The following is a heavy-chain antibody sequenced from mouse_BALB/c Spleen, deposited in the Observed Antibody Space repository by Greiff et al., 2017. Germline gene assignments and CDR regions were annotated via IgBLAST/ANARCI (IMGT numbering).Heavy chain of an antibody. CDR2: ISSGGGNT. Sequence: EVLLVESGGGLVKPGGSLKLSCAASGFSFSSYTMSWVRQTPEKRLEWVATISSGGGNTYYPASVKGRFTISRDNAKNNLYLQMSSLRSEDTALYYYARQTARATFDYWGQGTTLTVSS. CDR3: ARQTARATFDY. D-gene: IGHD3-2*01. J-gene: IGHJ2*01. CDR1: GFSFSSYT. V-gene: IGHV5-9*03.